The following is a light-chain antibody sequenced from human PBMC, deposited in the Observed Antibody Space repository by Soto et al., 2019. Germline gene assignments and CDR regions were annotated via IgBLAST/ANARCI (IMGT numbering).Light chain of an antibody. CDR3: GSWDTSLPTGV. CDR1: SSNLGNKY. Sequence: QAVVTQPPSVSAAPGQTVTISCSGSSSNLGNKYVSWYQQLPGTAPKLLIYEDNKRPSGIPDRFSGSKSGTSATLGITGLQTGDEADYYCGSWDTSLPTGVFGGGTQLTVL. J-gene: IGLJ3*02. V-gene: IGLV1-51*02. CDR2: EDN.